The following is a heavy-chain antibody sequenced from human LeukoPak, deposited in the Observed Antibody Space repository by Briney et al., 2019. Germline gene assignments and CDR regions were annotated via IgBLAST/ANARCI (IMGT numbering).Heavy chain of an antibody. Sequence: GGSLRLSCAASGFTFSSYWMHWVRQTPGKGLVWVSRINSDGSITTYADSVKGRFTISRDNAKNTLYVQMNSLRAEDTGVYYCARGGTSGGAPDYYYYMDVWGKGTTVTVSS. J-gene: IGHJ6*03. CDR2: INSDGSIT. D-gene: IGHD6-19*01. V-gene: IGHV3-74*03. CDR1: GFTFSSYW. CDR3: ARGGTSGGAPDYYYYMDV.